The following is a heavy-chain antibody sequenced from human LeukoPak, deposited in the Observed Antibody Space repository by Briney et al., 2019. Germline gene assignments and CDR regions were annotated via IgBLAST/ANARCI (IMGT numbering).Heavy chain of an antibody. CDR3: ARADWDSSGWYKNYYYMDV. J-gene: IGHJ6*03. CDR1: GYTFTGYY. Sequence: ASVKVSCKASGYTFTGYYMHWVRQAPGQGLEWMGRINPNSGGTNYAQKFQGRVTMTRDTSISTAYMELSRLRSDDTAVYYCARADWDSSGWYKNYYYMDVWGKGTTVTVSS. CDR2: INPNSGGT. V-gene: IGHV1-2*06. D-gene: IGHD6-19*01.